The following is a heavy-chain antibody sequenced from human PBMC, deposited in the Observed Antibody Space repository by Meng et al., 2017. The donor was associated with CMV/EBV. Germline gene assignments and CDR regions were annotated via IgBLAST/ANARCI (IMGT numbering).Heavy chain of an antibody. D-gene: IGHD2-8*01. Sequence: GESLKISCAASGFTFSSYDMHWVRQTTGKGLEWVSAIGTAGDTYYPDYVKGRFTISRENARNSLYLQMNTLRVGDTATYYCARGGLGVSNGFYYPGLDVWGQGTTVTVSS. CDR2: IGTAGDT. V-gene: IGHV3-13*01. CDR3: ARGGLGVSNGFYYPGLDV. CDR1: GFTFSSYD. J-gene: IGHJ6*02.